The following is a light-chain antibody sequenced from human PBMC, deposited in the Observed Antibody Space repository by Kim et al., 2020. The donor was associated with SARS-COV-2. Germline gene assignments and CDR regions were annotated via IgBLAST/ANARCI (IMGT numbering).Light chain of an antibody. CDR2: RDS. V-gene: IGLV3-9*01. Sequence: SYELTQPLSVSVALGQTARITCGGYNIGGKNVHWYQQKPGQAPLLVIYRDSSPPSGIPQRFSGSNSGNTATLTISRAQAGDEADYYCQVWDSSKAGFGGG. CDR3: QVWDSSKAG. CDR1: NIGGKN. J-gene: IGLJ3*02.